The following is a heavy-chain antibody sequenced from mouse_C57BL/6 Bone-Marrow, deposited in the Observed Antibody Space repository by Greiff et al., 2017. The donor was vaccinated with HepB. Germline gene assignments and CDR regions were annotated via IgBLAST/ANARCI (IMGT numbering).Heavy chain of an antibody. CDR3: AQDGYYGGCAF. J-gene: IGHJ3*01. CDR2: IWRDDDK. Sequence: QVTLKESGPGILQPSQTLSLTCSFSGFSLSTFGMGVGWIRQPSGKGLEWLAHIWRDDDKYYNPALKSRHTNSKDTSKNRVFLKIANVDTADAATYYCAQDGYYGGCAFWGQGTLVTVSA. CDR1: GFSLSTFGMG. D-gene: IGHD2-3*01. V-gene: IGHV8-8*01.